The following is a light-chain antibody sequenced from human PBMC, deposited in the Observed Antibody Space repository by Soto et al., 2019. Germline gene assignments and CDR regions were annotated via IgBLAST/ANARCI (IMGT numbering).Light chain of an antibody. V-gene: IGLV1-40*01. Sequence: QSVLTQPPSVSGAPGQRVTISCTGSSSNIGAGYDVHWYQQLPGTAPKLLTYGNSNRPSGVPDRFSDSKSGTSASLAITGLQAEDEADYYCQSYDSSLSGSVFGGGTKVTVL. CDR3: QSYDSSLSGSV. CDR1: SSNIGAGYD. CDR2: GNS. J-gene: IGLJ2*01.